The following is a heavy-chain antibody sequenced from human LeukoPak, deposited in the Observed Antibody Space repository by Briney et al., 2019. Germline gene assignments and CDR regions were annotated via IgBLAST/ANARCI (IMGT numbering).Heavy chain of an antibody. Sequence: GGSLRLSCAASGFTFSSSWMSWVRQAPGGGLEWGAHIKGEGSEKYYVDSVKGRFTISRDNAKNSLYLQMNSLRAEDTAVYYCARRADIVVVPAAIQYYGMDVWGQGTTVTVSS. D-gene: IGHD2-2*01. J-gene: IGHJ6*02. CDR1: GFTFSSSW. V-gene: IGHV3-7*01. CDR2: IKGEGSEK. CDR3: ARRADIVVVPAAIQYYGMDV.